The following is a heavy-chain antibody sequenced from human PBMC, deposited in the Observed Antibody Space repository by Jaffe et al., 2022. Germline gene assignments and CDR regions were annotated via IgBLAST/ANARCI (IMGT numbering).Heavy chain of an antibody. CDR2: IYISGNT. D-gene: IGHD3-10*01. V-gene: IGHV4-61*02. CDR3: ARDSGYYGSGSYRNWFDP. Sequence: QVQLQESGPGLVKPSQTLSLTCTVSGGSISSDSYYWSWIRQPAGKGLEWIGRIYISGNTNYNPSLKSRVTISVDTSKNQFSLKLSSVTAADTAVYYCARDSGYYGSGSYRNWFDPWGQGTLVTVSS. CDR1: GGSISSDSYY. J-gene: IGHJ5*02.